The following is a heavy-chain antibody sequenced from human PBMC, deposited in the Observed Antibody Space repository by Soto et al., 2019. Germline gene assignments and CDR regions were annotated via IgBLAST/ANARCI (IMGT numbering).Heavy chain of an antibody. V-gene: IGHV1-46*03. CDR2: INPSGGST. CDR3: ARDQEPSTLYYDYYYMDV. CDR1: GYTFTSYY. Sequence: QVQLVQSGAEVKKPGASVTVSCKASGYTFTSYYIHWVRQAPGQGLEWMGIINPSGGSTSYAQKFQGRVTMTRDTSTSTVYMEVSGLRSEDTAVSYCARDQEPSTLYYDYYYMDVWGKGTTVTVSS. J-gene: IGHJ6*03.